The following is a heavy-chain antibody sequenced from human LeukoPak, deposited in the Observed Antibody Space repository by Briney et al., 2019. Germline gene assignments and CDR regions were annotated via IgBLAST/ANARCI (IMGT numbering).Heavy chain of an antibody. V-gene: IGHV3-48*03. Sequence: QSGGSLRLSCAASGFTFSSYEMNWVRQAPGKGLEWVSYISSSGSTIYYADSVKGRFTISRDNAKNSLYLQMNSLRAEDTAVYYCALAATFYYHGKDGLGKGTTVTVSS. D-gene: IGHD2-15*01. CDR2: ISSSGSTI. J-gene: IGHJ6*04. CDR1: GFTFSSYE. CDR3: ALAATFYYHGKDG.